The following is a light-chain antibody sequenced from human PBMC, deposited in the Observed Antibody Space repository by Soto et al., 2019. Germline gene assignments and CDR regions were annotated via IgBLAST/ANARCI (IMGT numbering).Light chain of an antibody. CDR2: KAS. CDR3: QQYNSYSWT. V-gene: IGKV1-5*03. CDR1: QSISSW. J-gene: IGKJ1*01. Sequence: DIQMTQSPSTLSASVGDRVTITCRASQSISSWLAWYQQKPGKAPKLLIYKASSLESGVPSRLSGSGSGTECTLTISSLQPDDFATDYGQQYNSYSWTFGQGTKVEIK.